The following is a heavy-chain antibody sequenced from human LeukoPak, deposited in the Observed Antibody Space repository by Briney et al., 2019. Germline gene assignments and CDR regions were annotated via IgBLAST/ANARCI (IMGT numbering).Heavy chain of an antibody. D-gene: IGHD3-22*01. CDR3: ARDRNHYDSSAYYDVFDV. Sequence: PGGSLRLSCAASGFSFSTYWMSWVRQAPGKGLEWVANVRRDGSETHYVDSVKGRFTISRDNAKNSLYLRLNSLRAEDTAVYYCARDRNHYDSSAYYDVFDVWGKGTVVTVSS. J-gene: IGHJ3*01. CDR2: VRRDGSET. V-gene: IGHV3-7*01. CDR1: GFSFSTYW.